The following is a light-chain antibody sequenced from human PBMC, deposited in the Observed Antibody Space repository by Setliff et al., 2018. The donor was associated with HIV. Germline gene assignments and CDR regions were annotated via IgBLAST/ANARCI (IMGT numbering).Light chain of an antibody. CDR1: SSDVDAYDY. CDR3: CSYAGSYTSLYV. Sequence: QSALTQPRSMSGSPGQSVTISCTGTSSDVDAYDYVSWYQHHPGKAPKLLIYDVSERPSGVPDRFSGSKSGNTASLTISGLQAEDEADYYCCSYAGSYTSLYVFGTGTKVTV. V-gene: IGLV2-11*01. J-gene: IGLJ1*01. CDR2: DVS.